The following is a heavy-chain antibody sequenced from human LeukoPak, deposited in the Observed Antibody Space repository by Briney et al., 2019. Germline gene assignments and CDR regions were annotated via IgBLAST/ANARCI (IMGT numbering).Heavy chain of an antibody. D-gene: IGHD6-13*01. CDR1: GGSFCGYY. CDR2: INHSGST. J-gene: IGHJ5*02. CDR3: AGGRYSSSCYQYKNWFDL. Sequence: SETLSLTCAVYGGSFCGYYWSWIRQPPGKGLEWIGEINHSGSTNYNPSLKSRVTISVDTSKKQFSLKLRSSAAADTAVYYCAGGRYSSSCYQYKNWFDLWGQGTLVTVSS. V-gene: IGHV4-34*01.